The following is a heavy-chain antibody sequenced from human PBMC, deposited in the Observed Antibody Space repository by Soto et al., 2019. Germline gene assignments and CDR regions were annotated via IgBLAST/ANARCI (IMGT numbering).Heavy chain of an antibody. CDR1: GGSFSGYY. V-gene: IGHV4-34*01. D-gene: IGHD3-16*02. Sequence: PSETLSLTCAVYGGSFSGYYWSWIRQPPGKGLEWIGEINHSGSTNYNPSLKSRVTISVDTSKNQFSLKLSSVTAADTAVYYCARVGHLAELSLYPYYYYYMDVWGKGTTVTVSS. CDR3: ARVGHLAELSLYPYYYYYMDV. J-gene: IGHJ6*03. CDR2: INHSGST.